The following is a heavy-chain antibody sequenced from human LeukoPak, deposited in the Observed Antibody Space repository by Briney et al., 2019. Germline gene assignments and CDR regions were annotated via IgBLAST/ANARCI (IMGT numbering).Heavy chain of an antibody. D-gene: IGHD3-10*01. Sequence: SGGSLRLSCAASGFTFSSYSMNWVRQAPGKGLEWVSYISSSSSTIYYADSVKGRFTISRDNAKNSLYLQMNSLRAEDTAVYYCAKDGDYYGSGSSYYFDYWGQGTLVTVSS. J-gene: IGHJ4*02. CDR1: GFTFSSYS. CDR3: AKDGDYYGSGSSYYFDY. V-gene: IGHV3-48*01. CDR2: ISSSSSTI.